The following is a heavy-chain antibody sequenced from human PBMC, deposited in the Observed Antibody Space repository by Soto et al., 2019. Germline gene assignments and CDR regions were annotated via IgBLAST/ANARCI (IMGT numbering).Heavy chain of an antibody. D-gene: IGHD2-2*01. V-gene: IGHV3-23*01. CDR2: ISYGGGSI. J-gene: IGHJ5*02. CDR3: AKGGRSSSPRWWFDP. CDR1: GFTFSAYA. Sequence: GESLKISCAASGFTFSAYAITWVRQAPGKGLEWVSGISYGGGSIYYADSVKGRFTISRDNSKNTLYLQMDSLRAEDTAIYYCAKGGRSSSPRWWFDPWGQGTLVTVSS.